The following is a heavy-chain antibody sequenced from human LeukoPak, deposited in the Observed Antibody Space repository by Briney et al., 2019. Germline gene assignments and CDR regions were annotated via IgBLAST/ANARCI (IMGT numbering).Heavy chain of an antibody. J-gene: IGHJ5*02. V-gene: IGHV1-2*02. CDR3: ANSHGELRYFDWLLHFDP. D-gene: IGHD3-9*01. CDR2: INPNSGGT. Sequence: ASVKVSCKASGYTFTGYYMHWVRQAPGQGLEWMGWINPNSGGTNYAQKFQGRVTITADESTSTAYMELSSLRSEDTAVYYCANSHGELRYFDWLLHFDPWGQGTLVTVSS. CDR1: GYTFTGYY.